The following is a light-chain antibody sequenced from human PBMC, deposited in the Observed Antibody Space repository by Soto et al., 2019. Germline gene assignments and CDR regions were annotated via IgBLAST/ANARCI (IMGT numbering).Light chain of an antibody. CDR3: QQRFTWPS. V-gene: IGKV3-11*01. Sequence: ETVLTQSPATLSLSPGERATLSYRASQSISSSLAWYQQTPGQAPRLLIYDASKRATGIPARFSGSGSGTDFTLTISSLEPEDFAVYFCQQRFTWPSFGPGTKVDIK. CDR1: QSISSS. CDR2: DAS. J-gene: IGKJ3*01.